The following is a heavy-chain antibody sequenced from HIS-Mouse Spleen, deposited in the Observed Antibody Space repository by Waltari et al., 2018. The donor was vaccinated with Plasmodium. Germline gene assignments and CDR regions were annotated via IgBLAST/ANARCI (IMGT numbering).Heavy chain of an antibody. CDR1: GFTFSSYV. Sequence: AASGFTFSSYVLSCVRTAPGKGLEWVANIKQDGSEKYYVDSVKGRFTISRDNAKNSLYLQMNSLRAEDTAVYYCAREFGTGNWYFDLWGRGTLVTVSS. J-gene: IGHJ2*01. CDR2: IKQDGSEK. CDR3: AREFGTGNWYFDL. V-gene: IGHV3-7*01. D-gene: IGHD7-27*01.